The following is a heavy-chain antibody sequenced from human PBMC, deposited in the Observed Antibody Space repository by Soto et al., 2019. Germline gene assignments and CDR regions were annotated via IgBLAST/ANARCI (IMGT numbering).Heavy chain of an antibody. CDR3: ARAEVRGVIIPLTHYYYMDV. CDR2: IKQDGSEK. D-gene: IGHD3-10*01. CDR1: GFTFSSYW. V-gene: IGHV3-7*01. Sequence: GGSLRLSCAASGFTFSSYWMSWVRQAPGKGLEWVANIKQDGSEKYYVDSVKGRFTISRDNAKNSLYLQMNSLRAEDTAVYYCARAEVRGVIIPLTHYYYMDVWGKGTTVTVSS. J-gene: IGHJ6*03.